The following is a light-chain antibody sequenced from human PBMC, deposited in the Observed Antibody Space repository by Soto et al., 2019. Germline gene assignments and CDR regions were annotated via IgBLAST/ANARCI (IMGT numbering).Light chain of an antibody. CDR1: QNINNY. Sequence: DIQMTQSPSSLSASVGDRVTITCRASQNINNYLNWYQQKPGKAPNLLIYAASSLHSGVPSRVSGSGSGTDFTLTISSLQPEDFATYYCQESHSNNRTFGQGTKV. CDR3: QESHSNNRT. J-gene: IGKJ1*01. CDR2: AAS. V-gene: IGKV1-39*01.